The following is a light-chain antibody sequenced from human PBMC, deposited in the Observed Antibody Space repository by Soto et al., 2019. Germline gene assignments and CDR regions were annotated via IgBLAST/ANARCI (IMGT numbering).Light chain of an antibody. V-gene: IGKV3-11*01. Sequence: EIVLTQSPATLSLSPGERATLSCRASQSVSSYLAWYQQKPGQAPRLLIYDASNRATGIPARFSGSGSGTDFTLTISSLEPEDFAVYYCPQRSHWPLTSGGGTKVDIK. CDR3: PQRSHWPLT. J-gene: IGKJ4*01. CDR1: QSVSSY. CDR2: DAS.